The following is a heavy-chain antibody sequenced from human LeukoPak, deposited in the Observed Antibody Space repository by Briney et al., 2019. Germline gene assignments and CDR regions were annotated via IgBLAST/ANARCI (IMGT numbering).Heavy chain of an antibody. V-gene: IGHV4-34*01. Sequence: SETLSLTCAVYGGSFSGYYWSWIRQPPGKGLEWIGEINHSGSTNYNPSLKSRVTISVDTSKNQFPLKLSSVTAADTAVYYCARRSIVVAAVDYWGQGTLVTVSS. CDR3: ARRSIVVAAVDY. J-gene: IGHJ4*02. D-gene: IGHD3-22*01. CDR2: INHSGST. CDR1: GGSFSGYY.